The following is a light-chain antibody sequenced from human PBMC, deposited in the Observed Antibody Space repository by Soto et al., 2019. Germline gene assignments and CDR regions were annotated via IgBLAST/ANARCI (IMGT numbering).Light chain of an antibody. J-gene: IGLJ2*01. CDR2: DVS. Sequence: QSALTQPASVSGSPGQSITISCTGTTSDYVSWYKQHPGKAPKLMIYDVSSRPSGVSNRFSGSKSGNTASLTISGLQAEDEAHYYCSSYTTSSTLNVVFGGGTKLTVL. CDR3: SSYTTSSTLNVV. V-gene: IGLV2-14*03. CDR1: TSDY.